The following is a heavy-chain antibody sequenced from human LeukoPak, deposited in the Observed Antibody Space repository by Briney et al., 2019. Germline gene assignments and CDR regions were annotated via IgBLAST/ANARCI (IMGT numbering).Heavy chain of an antibody. J-gene: IGHJ4*02. CDR1: GFTFSSYG. CDR2: IRYDGSNK. D-gene: IGHD3-10*01. CDR3: AKDRHYGAGSYFTFDY. Sequence: GGSLRLSCAASGFTFSSYGMHWVRQAPGKGLEWVAFIRYDGSNKYYADSVKGRFTICRDNSKNTLYLQMNRLRAEDTAVYYCAKDRHYGAGSYFTFDYWGQGTLVTVSS. V-gene: IGHV3-30*02.